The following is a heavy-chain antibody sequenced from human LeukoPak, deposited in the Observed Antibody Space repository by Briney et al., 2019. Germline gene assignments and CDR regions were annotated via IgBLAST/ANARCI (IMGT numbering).Heavy chain of an antibody. CDR1: GGSISSRNW. D-gene: IGHD4-11*01. J-gene: IGHJ5*02. V-gene: IGHV4-4*02. CDR2: IYHSGST. CDR3: ARYSNYVGTNWFDP. Sequence: PSGTLSLTCAVSGGSISSRNWWCWVRQPPGKGLEWIGEIYHSGSTNYNPSLKTRVTISVDKSKNQLSLKLSSVTAADTAVYYCARYSNYVGTNWFDPWGQGTLVTVSS.